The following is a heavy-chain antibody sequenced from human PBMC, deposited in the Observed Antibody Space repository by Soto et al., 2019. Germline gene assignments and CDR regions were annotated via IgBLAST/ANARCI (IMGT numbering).Heavy chain of an antibody. V-gene: IGHV3-33*01. J-gene: IGHJ4*02. D-gene: IGHD1-1*01. CDR1: GFTFDAYG. CDR3: ARIQLDTIMALDY. Sequence: QVQLVESGGGVVQPGGSLRLSCAASGFTFDAYGFHWVRQAPGKGLEWVAVVWSNGNLIYYADSVKGRFTISRDSSKSALNLQMNSLRADDTAVYYCARIQLDTIMALDYWGQGTLVTVSS. CDR2: VWSNGNLI.